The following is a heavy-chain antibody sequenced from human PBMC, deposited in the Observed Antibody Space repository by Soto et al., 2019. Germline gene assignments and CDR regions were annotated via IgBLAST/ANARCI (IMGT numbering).Heavy chain of an antibody. D-gene: IGHD6-6*01. V-gene: IGHV3-23*01. CDR3: ARVKQLVSYYFDY. CDR2: ISGSGGST. CDR1: GFTFSSYA. J-gene: IGHJ4*02. Sequence: LRLSCAASGFTFSSYAMSWVRQAPGKGLEWVSAISGSGGSTYYADSVKGRFTISRDNSKNTLYLQMNSLRAEDTAVYYCARVKQLVSYYFDYWGQGTLVTVSS.